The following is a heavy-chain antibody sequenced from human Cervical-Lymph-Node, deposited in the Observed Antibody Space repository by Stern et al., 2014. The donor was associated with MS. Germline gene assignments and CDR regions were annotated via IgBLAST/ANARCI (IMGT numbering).Heavy chain of an antibody. CDR1: GFIFSNFA. J-gene: IGHJ4*02. D-gene: IGHD2-21*02. CDR2: ISDDSSKK. V-gene: IGHV3-30-3*01. CDR3: ASPGDRSDWADFDY. Sequence: VQLVESGGGVVQPGKSLRLSCAASGFIFSNFAIHWVRQAPGKGLEWVAMISDDSSKKSYAGSVKGRFTSSRDNSKNTVSLQMNSLTTDDTAIYYCASPGDRSDWADFDYWGQGTLVTVSS.